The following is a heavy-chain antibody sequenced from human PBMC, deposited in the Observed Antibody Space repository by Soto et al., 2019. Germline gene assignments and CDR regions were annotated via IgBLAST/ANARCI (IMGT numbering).Heavy chain of an antibody. CDR2: ISSSGSDT. CDR1: GFTFDDYA. D-gene: IGHD1-1*01. CDR3: AKDPWNNWSGLFDP. J-gene: IGHJ5*02. V-gene: IGHV3-23*01. Sequence: GGSLRLSCVTSGFTFDDYAITWLRQAPGKGLEWVCSISSSGSDTRCAGSVKGRFTISRDSSQSTVYLQMNSLRDEDTAVYYCAKDPWNNWSGLFDPWGQGTLVTVS.